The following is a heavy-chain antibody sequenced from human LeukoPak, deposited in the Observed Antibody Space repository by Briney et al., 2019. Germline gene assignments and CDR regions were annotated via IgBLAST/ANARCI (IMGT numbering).Heavy chain of an antibody. CDR2: INPSGGST. D-gene: IGHD1-26*01. J-gene: IGHJ5*02. CDR1: GYTFTSYY. CDR3: ARGSGIVGATSGFDP. Sequence: GASVKVSCKASGYTFTSYYMHWVRQAPGQGLEWMGIINPSGGSTSYAQKFQGRVTMTRDTSTSTVYMELSSLRSEDTAVYYCARGSGIVGATSGFDPWGQGTLVTVSS. V-gene: IGHV1-46*03.